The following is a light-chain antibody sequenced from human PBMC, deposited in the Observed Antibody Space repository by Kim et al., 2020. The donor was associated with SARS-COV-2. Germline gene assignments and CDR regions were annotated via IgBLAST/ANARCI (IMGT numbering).Light chain of an antibody. V-gene: IGKV3-11*01. CDR2: DAS. CDR1: QGVGTY. Sequence: EIVLTQSPATLSLSPGERATLSCRASQGVGTYLAWFQQRPGQAPRLLSSDASNRATGVPARFSGSGSGTDFTLTISSLEPEDFAFYYCQQRSSWYAFGQGTKLEI. J-gene: IGKJ2*01. CDR3: QQRSSWYA.